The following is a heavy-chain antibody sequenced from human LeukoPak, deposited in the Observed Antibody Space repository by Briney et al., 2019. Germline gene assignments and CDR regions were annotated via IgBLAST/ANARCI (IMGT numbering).Heavy chain of an antibody. D-gene: IGHD3-9*01. Sequence: SETLSLTCAVYGTSFSGYSWSWIRQSLGKGLEWIGEITDSGGTNYNPSFKSRLTISADTSKNQFSLKLASVTAADTAVYYCARIESYHILYRPYWGQGTLVTLSS. CDR1: GTSFSGYS. CDR2: ITDSGGT. J-gene: IGHJ4*02. CDR3: ARIESYHILYRPY. V-gene: IGHV4-34*01.